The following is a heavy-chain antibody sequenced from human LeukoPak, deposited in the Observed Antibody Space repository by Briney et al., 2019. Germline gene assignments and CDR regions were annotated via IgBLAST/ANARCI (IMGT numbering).Heavy chain of an antibody. CDR3: VRLFVQEPSGWFDP. CDR2: MKPNSGNT. CDR1: GYTFASYE. V-gene: IGHV1-8*01. D-gene: IGHD3-10*01. J-gene: IGHJ5*02. Sequence: GASVKVSCTTSGYTFASYEINWVRQPPGQGLEWMGWMKPNSGNTAYAQKFQGRVTMTRDVSIRTAYMELSSLRSDDTAVYYCVRLFVQEPSGWFDPWGQGTLVTVS.